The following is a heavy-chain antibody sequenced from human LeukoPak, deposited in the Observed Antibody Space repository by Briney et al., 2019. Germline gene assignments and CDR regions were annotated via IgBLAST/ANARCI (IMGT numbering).Heavy chain of an antibody. D-gene: IGHD6-13*01. CDR2: ISSSSSTI. Sequence: GGSLRLSCAASGFTFSSYSMNWVRQAPGRGLEWVSYISSSSSTIYYADSVKGRFTISRDNAKNSLYLQMNSLRAEDTAVYYCASNIAAAPYYYYGMDVWGQGTTVTVSS. V-gene: IGHV3-48*01. CDR3: ASNIAAAPYYYYGMDV. CDR1: GFTFSSYS. J-gene: IGHJ6*02.